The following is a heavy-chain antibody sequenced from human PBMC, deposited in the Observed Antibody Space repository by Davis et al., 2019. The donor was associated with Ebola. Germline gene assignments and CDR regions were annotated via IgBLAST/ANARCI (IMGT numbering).Heavy chain of an antibody. Sequence: SGPTLVKPTQTLTLTCTFSGFSLSTSGVGVGWIRQPPGKALEWLALIYWDDDKRYSPSLKSRLTITKDTSKNQVVLTMTNMDPVDTATYYCAHRRRWNYDSSGYYSAGWFDPWGQGTLVTVSS. CDR2: IYWDDDK. J-gene: IGHJ5*02. CDR1: GFSLSTSGVG. CDR3: AHRRRWNYDSSGYYSAGWFDP. V-gene: IGHV2-5*02. D-gene: IGHD3-22*01.